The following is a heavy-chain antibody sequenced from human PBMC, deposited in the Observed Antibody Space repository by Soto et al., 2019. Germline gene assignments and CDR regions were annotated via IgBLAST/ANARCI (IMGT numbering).Heavy chain of an antibody. CDR3: GKERRGSGWFVSSY. D-gene: IGHD6-19*01. V-gene: IGHV3-21*04. CDR1: GFTSSDEN. CDR2: ISGGGSYI. Sequence: PGGSLRLSCSASGFTSSDENMSWVRQVPGKGLEWVSGISGGGSYIFYADSVQGRSSISRDNPKNSLFLQMNSLRADDTGVYYCGKERRGSGWFVSSYWGQGILVTVSS. J-gene: IGHJ4*02.